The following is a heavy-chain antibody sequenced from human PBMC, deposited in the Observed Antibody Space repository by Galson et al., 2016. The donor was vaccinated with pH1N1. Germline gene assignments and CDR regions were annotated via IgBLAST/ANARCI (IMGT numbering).Heavy chain of an antibody. CDR2: INPSDTTT. J-gene: IGHJ4*02. CDR3: ARDRGDEDNVPHLCLDY. D-gene: IGHD5-24*01. Sequence: SVKVSCKASGHTFSSYYIHWVRQAPGQGLEWMATINPSDTTTTYADTVQARVTITWDTSKSTVYMQLNSLRSADTAVYYCARDRGDEDNVPHLCLDYWGQGTLVTVSS. CDR1: GHTFSSYY. V-gene: IGHV1-46*01.